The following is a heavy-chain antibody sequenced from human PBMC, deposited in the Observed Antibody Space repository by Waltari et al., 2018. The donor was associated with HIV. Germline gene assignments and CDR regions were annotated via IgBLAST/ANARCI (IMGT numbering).Heavy chain of an antibody. CDR1: GFHFDVSA. CDR2: ITWDGGST. CDR3: AKDRTRYCNEATCPFSLDY. Sequence: EVQLVESGGVVVQPGGSLRRACAASGFHFDVSAMHWFRQAPGKGLEWVSLITWDGGSTYYADAMKGRFTISRDNSKHSLYLQMNRLRVEDSALYFCAKDRTRYCNEATCPFSLDYWGQGTLVTVSS. D-gene: IGHD2-15*01. V-gene: IGHV3-43D*04. J-gene: IGHJ4*02.